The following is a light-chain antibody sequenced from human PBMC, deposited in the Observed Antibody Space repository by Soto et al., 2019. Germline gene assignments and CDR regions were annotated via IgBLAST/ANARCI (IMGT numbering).Light chain of an antibody. CDR3: QQRST. CDR1: QSVSSY. J-gene: IGKJ5*01. V-gene: IGKV3-11*01. CDR2: DAS. Sequence: EIVLTQSPATLSLSPGERATLSCRASQSVSSYLAWYQQKPGQAPRLLIYDASNRATVIPARSSGSGSGTDFTLTISSLEPEDFAVYYCQQRSTFGQGTRLEIK.